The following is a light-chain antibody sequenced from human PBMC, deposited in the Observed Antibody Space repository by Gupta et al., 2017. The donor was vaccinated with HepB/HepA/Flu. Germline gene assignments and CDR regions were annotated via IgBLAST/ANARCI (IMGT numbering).Light chain of an antibody. CDR2: DVS. Sequence: QSALTPPRPVSGSPGPSVTISCTGPSSDDGGSNYVSRYQQHPGQAPKLMIYDVSKRPSGVPDRFSGSKSGNTASLTISGLQAEDEADDYCCSYAGSFYVFGTGPKVTVL. CDR3: CSYAGSFYV. J-gene: IGLJ1*01. V-gene: IGLV2-11*01. CDR1: SSDDGGSNY.